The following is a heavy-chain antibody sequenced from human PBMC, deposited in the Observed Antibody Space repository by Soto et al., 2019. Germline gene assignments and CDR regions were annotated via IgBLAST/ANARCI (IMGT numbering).Heavy chain of an antibody. CDR2: IYYSGST. CDR3: ARTYRVPAAIWFDP. V-gene: IGHV4-31*03. Sequence: PSETLSLTCTVSGGSISSGGYYWSWIRQHPGKGLEWIGYIYYSGSTYYNPSLKSRVTISVDTSKNQFSLKLSSVTAADTAVYYCARTYRVPAAIWFDPWGQGTLVTVSS. J-gene: IGHJ5*02. D-gene: IGHD2-2*01. CDR1: GGSISSGGYY.